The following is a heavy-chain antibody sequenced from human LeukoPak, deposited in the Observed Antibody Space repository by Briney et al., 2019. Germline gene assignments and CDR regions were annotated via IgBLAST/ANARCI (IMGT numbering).Heavy chain of an antibody. CDR3: TRGYSGRSAYAFDI. V-gene: IGHV3-72*01. Sequence: PGGSLRLSCAASGSSFSDQYMDWVRQAPGKGLQWVGRIGNKASRYTTGYAASVKGRFTISRDDSKNSLYLQMNSLKTEDTALYSCTRGYSGRSAYAFDIWGQGTMVTVSS. CDR2: IGNKASRYTT. D-gene: IGHD1-26*01. CDR1: GSSFSDQY. J-gene: IGHJ3*02.